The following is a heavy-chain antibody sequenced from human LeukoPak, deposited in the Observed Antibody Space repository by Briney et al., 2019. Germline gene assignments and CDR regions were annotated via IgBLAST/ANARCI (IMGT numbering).Heavy chain of an antibody. V-gene: IGHV4-30-4*01. CDR3: ARYCSVGSCLRDNFDY. D-gene: IGHD2-15*01. J-gene: IGHJ4*02. CDR1: GGSISSGDYY. CDR2: IYYSGST. Sequence: PSQTLSLTCTVSGGSISSGDYYWSWIRQPPGKGLEWIGYIYYSGSTYYNPSLKSRVTISVDTSKNQSSLKLSSVTAADTAVYYCARYCSVGSCLRDNFDYWGQGTLVTVSS.